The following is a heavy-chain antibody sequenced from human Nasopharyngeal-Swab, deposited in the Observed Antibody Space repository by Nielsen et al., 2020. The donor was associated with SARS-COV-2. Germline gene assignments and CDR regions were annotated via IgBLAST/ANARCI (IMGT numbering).Heavy chain of an antibody. Sequence: LRLSCAVYGGSFSGYSWSWIRQPPGKGLEWIGYIYYSGSTYYNPSLKSRVTISVDTSKNQFSLKLSSVTAADTAVYYCARVSTGYYYMDVWGKGTTVTVSS. CDR1: GGSFSGYS. CDR2: IYYSGST. V-gene: IGHV4-30-4*07. D-gene: IGHD1-14*01. J-gene: IGHJ6*03. CDR3: ARVSTGYYYMDV.